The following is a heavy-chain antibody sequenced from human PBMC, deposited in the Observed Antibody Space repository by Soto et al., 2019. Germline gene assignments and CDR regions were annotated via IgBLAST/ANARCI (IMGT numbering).Heavy chain of an antibody. CDR1: GFTFSSYA. CDR2: ISGGGGST. J-gene: IGHJ6*03. V-gene: IGHV3-23*01. CDR3: ARGAVVVPAAILYYYYMDV. Sequence: GGSLRLSCAASGFTFSSYAMSWVRQAPGKGLEWVSAISGGGGSTYYADSVKGRFTISRDNAKNTLYLQMNSLRAEDTAVYYCARGAVVVPAAILYYYYMDVWGKGTTVSVSS. D-gene: IGHD2-2*01.